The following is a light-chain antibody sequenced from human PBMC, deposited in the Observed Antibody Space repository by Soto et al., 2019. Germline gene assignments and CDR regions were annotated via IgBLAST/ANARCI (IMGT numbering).Light chain of an antibody. CDR3: ISHAGSNNLV. CDR1: SSDVGGYNF. V-gene: IGLV2-8*01. CDR2: EVT. Sequence: QSVLTQPPSASGSPGQSGTISCSGTSSDVGGYNFVSWYQEHPGKAPKLIIYEVTKRPSGVPDRFSGSKSGNTASLTVSGLQAEDEADYYCISHAGSNNLVFGGGTQLTVL. J-gene: IGLJ3*02.